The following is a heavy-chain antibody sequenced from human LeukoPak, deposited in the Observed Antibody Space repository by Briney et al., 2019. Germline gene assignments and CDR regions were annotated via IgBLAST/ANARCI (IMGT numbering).Heavy chain of an antibody. CDR1: GFTFDDYG. J-gene: IGHJ4*02. D-gene: IGHD1-26*01. Sequence: PGGSLRLSCAASGFTFDDYGMSWVRQAPGKGLEWVSAISGSGGSTYYADSVKGRFTISRDNSKNTLYLQMNSLRAEDTAVYYCAKKKGIVGADASYYFDYWGQGTLVTVSS. CDR3: AKKKGIVGADASYYFDY. V-gene: IGHV3-23*01. CDR2: ISGSGGST.